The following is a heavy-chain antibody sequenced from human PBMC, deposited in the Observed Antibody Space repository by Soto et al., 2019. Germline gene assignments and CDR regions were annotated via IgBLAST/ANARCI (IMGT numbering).Heavy chain of an antibody. CDR2: ISAYNGNT. CDR3: ARGDVLRFLEWFDP. CDR1: GGTFSSYA. V-gene: IGHV1-18*04. D-gene: IGHD3-3*01. Sequence: ASVKVSCKASGGTFSSYAISWVRQAPGQGLEWMGWISAYNGNTNYAQKLQGRVTMTTDTSTSTAYMELRSLRSDDTAVYYCARGDVLRFLEWFDPWGQGTLVTVSS. J-gene: IGHJ5*02.